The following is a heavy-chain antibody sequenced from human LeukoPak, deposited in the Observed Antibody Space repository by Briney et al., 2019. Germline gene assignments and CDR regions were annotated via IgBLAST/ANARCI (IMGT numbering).Heavy chain of an antibody. D-gene: IGHD2-21*02. J-gene: IGHJ1*01. CDR1: GVSISRSADY. V-gene: IGHV4-39*07. CDR2: IYYSGTT. Sequence: SETLSLTCTVSGVSISRSADYWGWVRQPPGKRLEWIGSIYYSGTTCYNPSLKSRVTISLDTSKNQFSLKLSSVTAADTAVYYCAKLVTAIVDFWGQGTLVTVSS. CDR3: AKLVTAIVDF.